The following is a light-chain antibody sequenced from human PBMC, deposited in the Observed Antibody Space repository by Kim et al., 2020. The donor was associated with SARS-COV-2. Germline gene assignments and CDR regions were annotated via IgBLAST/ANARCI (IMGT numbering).Light chain of an antibody. J-gene: IGLJ3*02. V-gene: IGLV1-44*01. CDR1: NSSIGANT. Sequence: GLTVTISCSGGNSSIGANTVNWYQHFPGTAPKLLIYANDRRPSGVPDRFSVSHSGTSASLAISGLQSEDEADYYCATWDDSLNAWVFGGGTQLTVL. CDR3: ATWDDSLNAWV. CDR2: AND.